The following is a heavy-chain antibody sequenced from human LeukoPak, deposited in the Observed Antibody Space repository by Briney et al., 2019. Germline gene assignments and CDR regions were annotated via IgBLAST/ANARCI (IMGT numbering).Heavy chain of an antibody. V-gene: IGHV5-51*01. CDR1: GYSFTSYW. J-gene: IGHJ3*02. D-gene: IGHD3-22*01. CDR3: ARHRVPYYYDSSGRDAFDI. Sequence: GESLKISCKGSGYSFTSYWIGWVRQMPGKGLEWMGIIYPGDSDTRYSPSFQGQVTISADKSISTAYLQWSSLKASDTAMYYCARHRVPYYYDSSGRDAFDIWGQGTMVTVSS. CDR2: IYPGDSDT.